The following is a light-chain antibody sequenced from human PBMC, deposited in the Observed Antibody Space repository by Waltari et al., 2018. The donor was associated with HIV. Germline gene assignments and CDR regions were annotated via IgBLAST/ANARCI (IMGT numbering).Light chain of an antibody. CDR3: MQALQTPWT. CDR1: QSLLHSNGYNY. J-gene: IGKJ1*01. Sequence: DILLTQSPLSLPATPGEPASISCWSTQSLLHSNGYNYLDWYLQKPGQPPHLLIPLASDRASGVPDRFSGSGSGTDFILKISKVEAGDVGIYYCMQALQTPWTFGQGTRVEIK. V-gene: IGKV2-28*01. CDR2: LAS.